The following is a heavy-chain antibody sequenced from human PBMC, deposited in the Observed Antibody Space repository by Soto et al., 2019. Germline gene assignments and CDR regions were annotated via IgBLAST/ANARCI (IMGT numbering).Heavy chain of an antibody. CDR1: GDRFTDYY. Sequence: QVQLVQSGAEVKEPGASVTVSCRASGDRFTDYYMHWVRQAPGQGLEWMGWINPNSGVTKYAQKFQGWVTMTRDTSIRTGYMQLSRLRFDDTAIYYCARESGGATATLDYYYFYMDVWGTGTTVTVSS. V-gene: IGHV1-2*04. CDR3: ARESGGATATLDYYYFYMDV. D-gene: IGHD5-12*01. CDR2: INPNSGVT. J-gene: IGHJ6*03.